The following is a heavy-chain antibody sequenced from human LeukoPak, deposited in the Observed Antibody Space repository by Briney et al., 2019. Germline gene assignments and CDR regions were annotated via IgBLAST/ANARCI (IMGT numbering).Heavy chain of an antibody. CDR1: GFSGPRSA. Sequence: GGSLRLSCTASGFSGPRSAMAWVRQAPGKGLEWVSHIGAGASNKYYADSVKGRFTISRDYSRKTVYLQMNSLRAEDTAVYYCAQSYDSGGYPLGDSGGQGTLVTVSS. D-gene: IGHD3-22*01. CDR3: AQSYDSGGYPLGDS. V-gene: IGHV3-23*01. CDR2: IGAGASNK. J-gene: IGHJ4*02.